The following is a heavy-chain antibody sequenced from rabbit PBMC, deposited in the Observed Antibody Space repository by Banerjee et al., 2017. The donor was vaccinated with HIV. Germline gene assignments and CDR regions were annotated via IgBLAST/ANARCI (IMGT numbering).Heavy chain of an antibody. CDR2: IYSGSGRT. CDR1: GFDFSSNA. J-gene: IGHJ4*01. Sequence: QEQLVESGGGLVQPEGSLSLTCKASGFDFSSNAMCWVRQAPGKGLEWIGCIYSGSGRTYYASWAKGRFSISRSTSLNTVTLQMTSLTAADTATYFCARDPSVDGYGDSLYYFDLWGPGTLVTVS. CDR3: ARDPSVDGYGDSLYYFDL. D-gene: IGHD2-1*01. V-gene: IGHV1S47*01.